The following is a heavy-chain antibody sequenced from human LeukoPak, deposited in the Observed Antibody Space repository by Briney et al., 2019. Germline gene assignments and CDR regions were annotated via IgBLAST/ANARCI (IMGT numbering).Heavy chain of an antibody. CDR1: GGSISSSNW. Sequence: SGTLSLTCAVSGGSISSSNWWSWVRQPPGKGLEGIGEIYHSGSTNYNPSLKSRVTMSVDKSKNQLSLKVSSVTAADTAVYYCVRSAAGGWEYNWFDPWGQGTLVTVSS. CDR3: VRSAAGGWEYNWFDP. J-gene: IGHJ5*02. D-gene: IGHD6-13*01. CDR2: IYHSGST. V-gene: IGHV4-4*02.